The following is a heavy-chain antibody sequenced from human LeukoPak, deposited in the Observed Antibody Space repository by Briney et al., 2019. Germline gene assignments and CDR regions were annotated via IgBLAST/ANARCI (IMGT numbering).Heavy chain of an antibody. Sequence: PGRCLRLSWAASGFTVNNYIMGWVSHEGREWMELVSSISSSSDYIHYADSVKGRFNISRENAKNSLYLQMNSLRAEDTAVYYCAREGRRPGSSGSYNWGQGTLVTVSS. CDR3: AREGRRPGSSGSYN. D-gene: IGHD3-10*01. V-gene: IGHV3-21*01. J-gene: IGHJ4*02. CDR2: ISSSSDYI. CDR1: GFTVNNYI.